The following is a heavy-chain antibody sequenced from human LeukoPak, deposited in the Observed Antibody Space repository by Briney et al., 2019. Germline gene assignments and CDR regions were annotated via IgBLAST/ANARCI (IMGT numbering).Heavy chain of an antibody. CDR2: INAGNGNT. Sequence: ASVKVSCKASGGTFSSYAISWVRQAPGQRLEWMGWINAGNGNTKYSQKFQGRVTITRNTSASTAYMELSSLRSEDTAVYYCAREDTDWFLDYWGQGTLVTVSS. V-gene: IGHV1-3*01. D-gene: IGHD3-9*01. CDR3: AREDTDWFLDY. CDR1: GGTFSSYA. J-gene: IGHJ4*02.